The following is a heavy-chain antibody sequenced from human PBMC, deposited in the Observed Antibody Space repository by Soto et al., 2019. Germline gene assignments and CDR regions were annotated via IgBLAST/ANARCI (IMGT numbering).Heavy chain of an antibody. V-gene: IGHV3-74*01. CDR1: GFTFSSYW. J-gene: IGHJ3*02. Sequence: PVGSLRPSCAASGFTFSSYWMLWVRQAPGNGLVRVSRINSDGSSTSYADAVKGRFTISRDNAKNTLYLQMNSLRAEDTAVYYCARGTLTICGLAHGAFETWGQGKMVT. CDR3: ARGTLTICGLAHGAFET. CDR2: INSDGSST. D-gene: IGHD3-3*01.